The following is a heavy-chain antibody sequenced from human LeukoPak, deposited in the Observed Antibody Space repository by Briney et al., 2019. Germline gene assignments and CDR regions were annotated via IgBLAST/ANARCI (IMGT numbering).Heavy chain of an antibody. Sequence: ASVKVSCKASGYTFTKYDMNWVRQAPGQGLEWMGWINTNTRKPMYAQGFTGRFVFSLDTSVSTAYLQINSLKAEDTAVYYCARNNADGEGRFGDWGQGTLVTVSS. CDR3: ARNNADGEGRFGD. CDR2: INTNTRKP. J-gene: IGHJ4*02. CDR1: GYTFTKYD. D-gene: IGHD3-10*01. V-gene: IGHV7-4-1*02.